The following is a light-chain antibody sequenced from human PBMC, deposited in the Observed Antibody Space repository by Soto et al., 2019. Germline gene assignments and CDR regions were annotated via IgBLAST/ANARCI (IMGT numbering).Light chain of an antibody. CDR3: QQYQNSPRT. J-gene: IGKJ1*01. Sequence: ETVLTQSPGTLSLSPGERANVSCRASQSVGGSSLAWYQQRPGQAPRLLIYDTSKRATGIPDRFSGSGSGTDFTLTISRLEPEDFAVYYCQQYQNSPRTFGQGTKVEIK. CDR1: QSVGGSS. V-gene: IGKV3-20*01. CDR2: DTS.